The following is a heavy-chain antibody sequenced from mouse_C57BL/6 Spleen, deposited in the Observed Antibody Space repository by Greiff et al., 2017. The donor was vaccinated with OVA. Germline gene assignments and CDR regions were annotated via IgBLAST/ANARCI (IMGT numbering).Heavy chain of an antibody. CDR1: GFTFSSYA. D-gene: IGHD1-1*01. Sequence: EVQVVESGEGLVKPGGSLKLSCAASGFTFSSYAMSWVRQTPGKRLEWVAYISSGGDYIYYADTVKGRFTISRDNARNTLYLQMSSLKSEDTAMYYCTSTTVVAPYYAMDYWGQGTSVTVSS. V-gene: IGHV5-9-1*02. CDR2: ISSGGDYI. CDR3: TSTTVVAPYYAMDY. J-gene: IGHJ4*01.